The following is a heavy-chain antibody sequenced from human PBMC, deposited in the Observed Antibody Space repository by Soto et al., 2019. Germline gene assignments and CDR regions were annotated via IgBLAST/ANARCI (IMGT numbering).Heavy chain of an antibody. CDR1: GSTFNNYA. Sequence: GGSLRLSCVNAGSTFNNYAVSWVRQAPGKGLEWVSGISGSGGNTDYADSVKGRFTISRDNSKNTLYLQMNSLRGEDTAVYYCAKGLGSYGYYGMDVWGQGT. D-gene: IGHD4-17*01. CDR3: AKGLGSYGYYGMDV. J-gene: IGHJ6*02. V-gene: IGHV3-23*01. CDR2: ISGSGGNT.